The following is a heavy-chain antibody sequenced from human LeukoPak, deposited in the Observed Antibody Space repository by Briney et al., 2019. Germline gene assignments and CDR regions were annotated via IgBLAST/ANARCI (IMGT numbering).Heavy chain of an antibody. CDR3: AKGPKENWYFDF. Sequence: PGGSLRLSCAASGFNFDDSAIHWVRQAPGKGLEWVSAMNWISDFKAYADSVKGRFTISRDNDKNSVHLQMNSLRPEDMAVYYCAKGPKENWYFDFWGRGTLVTVSS. CDR1: GFNFDDSA. CDR2: MNWISDFK. V-gene: IGHV3-9*03. J-gene: IGHJ2*01.